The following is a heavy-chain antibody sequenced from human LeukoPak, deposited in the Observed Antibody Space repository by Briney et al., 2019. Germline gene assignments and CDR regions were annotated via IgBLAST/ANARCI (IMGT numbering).Heavy chain of an antibody. J-gene: IGHJ4*02. V-gene: IGHV3-23*01. D-gene: IGHD6-19*01. CDR1: GFTFSSYA. Sequence: PGGSLRLSCAASGFTFSSYAMSWVRQAPGKGLEWVSAISGSGGSTYYADSVKGRFTISRDNSKNTLYLQMNSLRAEDTAVYYCAKGPNSSGWYFSTDYFDYWGQGTLVTVSS. CDR2: ISGSGGST. CDR3: AKGPNSSGWYFSTDYFDY.